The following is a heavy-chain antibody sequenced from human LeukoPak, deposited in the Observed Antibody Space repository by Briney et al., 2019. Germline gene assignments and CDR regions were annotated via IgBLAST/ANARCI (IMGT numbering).Heavy chain of an antibody. J-gene: IGHJ4*02. CDR1: GYSISSGYY. Sequence: SETLSLTCTVSGYSISSGYYWGWIRQPPGKGLEWIGSIYHSGSTYYNPSLKSRVTISVDTSKNQFSLKLSSVTAADTAVYYCARVAMIVVVGGFDYWGQGTLVTVSS. CDR2: IYHSGST. CDR3: ARVAMIVVVGGFDY. D-gene: IGHD3-22*01. V-gene: IGHV4-38-2*02.